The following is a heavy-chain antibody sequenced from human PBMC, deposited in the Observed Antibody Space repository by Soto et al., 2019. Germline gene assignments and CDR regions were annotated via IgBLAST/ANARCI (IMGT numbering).Heavy chain of an antibody. V-gene: IGHV4-59*01. CDR2: IDYSVST. J-gene: IGHJ3*02. D-gene: IGHD6-13*01. CDR3: ARGRRSSSRHDVFDI. CDR1: GGSISSYY. Sequence: SETLSLTCIVSGGSISSYYWTWIRQPPGKGLEWTGYIDYSVSTNYNPSLKNRVTISVDTFKNQFSLKLSSVTAADTAVYYCARGRRSSSRHDVFDIWGQGTLVTVS.